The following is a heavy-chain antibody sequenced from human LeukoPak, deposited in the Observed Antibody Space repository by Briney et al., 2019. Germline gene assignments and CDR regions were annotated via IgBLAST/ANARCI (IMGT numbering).Heavy chain of an antibody. CDR1: GGSISSSNW. D-gene: IGHD6-13*01. CDR3: ARVRRIAAAGTFDY. Sequence: PSGTLSLTCAVSGGSISSSNWWSWVRQPPGKGLEWIGEIYHSGSTNYNPSLKSRVTISVDKSKNQFSLKLSSVTAADTAVYYCARVRRIAAAGTFDYWGQGTLVTVSS. CDR2: IYHSGST. J-gene: IGHJ4*02. V-gene: IGHV4-4*02.